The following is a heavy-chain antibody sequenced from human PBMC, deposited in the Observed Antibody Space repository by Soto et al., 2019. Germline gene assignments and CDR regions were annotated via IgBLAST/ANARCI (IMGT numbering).Heavy chain of an antibody. D-gene: IGHD1-26*01. V-gene: IGHV3-53*01. CDR3: AKMYSGSSPLQY. CDR2: IYSGGST. J-gene: IGHJ4*02. Sequence: EVQLVESGGGLIQPGGSLRLSCAASGFTVSSTYMSWVRQAPGKGLEWVSVIYSGGSTFYADSVKGRFTISRDNSKNTFYLHMNSLRAEDTAVYSCAKMYSGSSPLQYWGQGTLVTVSS. CDR1: GFTVSSTY.